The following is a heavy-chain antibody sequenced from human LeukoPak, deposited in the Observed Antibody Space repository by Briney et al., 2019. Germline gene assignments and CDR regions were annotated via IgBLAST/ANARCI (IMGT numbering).Heavy chain of an antibody. D-gene: IGHD6-13*01. CDR2: ISYDGNID. CDR1: GFTFSSYA. CDR3: AREHTAATGTGWFHP. V-gene: IGHV3-30*04. J-gene: IGHJ5*02. Sequence: QAGGSLRLSCGASGFTFSSYAMHWVRQAPGKGLEWLAVISYDGNIDYHADSVKGRFTISRDNSKNTLYLQMNSLRAEDTAIYYCAREHTAATGTGWFHPWGQGTLVTVSS.